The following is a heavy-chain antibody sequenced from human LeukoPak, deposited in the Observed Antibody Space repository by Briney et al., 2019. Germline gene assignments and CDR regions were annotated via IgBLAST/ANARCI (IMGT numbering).Heavy chain of an antibody. CDR1: GGSFSGYY. D-gene: IGHD3-22*01. J-gene: IGHJ3*02. CDR2: INHSGST. CDR3: ATYYYDSSGYYYRGAFDI. V-gene: IGHV4-34*01. Sequence: SETLSLTCAVYGGSFSGYYWSWIRQPPEKGLEWIGDINHSGSTNYNPSLKSRVTISVDTSKNQFSLKLSSVTAADTAVYYCATYYYDSSGYYYRGAFDIWGQGTMVTVSS.